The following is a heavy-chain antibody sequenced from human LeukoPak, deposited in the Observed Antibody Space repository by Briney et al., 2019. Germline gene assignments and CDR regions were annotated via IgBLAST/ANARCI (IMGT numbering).Heavy chain of an antibody. CDR3: SRLGGIRLDP. D-gene: IGHD3-16*01. CDR1: GGSLSGYY. Sequence: NSSETLSLTCAVYGGSLSGYYWSWIRQPPGKGLEWIGEINHSGSTNYNPSLKSRVTLSVDTSKNQFSLKLSSVTAADTAVYYCSRLGGIRLDPWGQGTLVTVSS. J-gene: IGHJ5*02. CDR2: INHSGST. V-gene: IGHV4-34*01.